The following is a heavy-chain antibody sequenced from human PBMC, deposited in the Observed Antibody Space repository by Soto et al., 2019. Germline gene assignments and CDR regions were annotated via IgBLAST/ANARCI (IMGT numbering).Heavy chain of an antibody. CDR2: MTGSGGDI. CDR1: GFSVSRYA. D-gene: IGHD2-21*02. J-gene: IGHJ4*02. V-gene: IGHV3-23*01. CDR3: AKDAVYGDGLWLAGN. Sequence: EVQLLESGGGLVQPGGSLRLSCAASGFSVSRYAMMWVRQPPGKGQEWVAGMTGSGGDIRYADPVKGRFTISKDNSENTLYLQMNSLRAEDTAIYYCAKDAVYGDGLWLAGNWGQGTLVTVSS.